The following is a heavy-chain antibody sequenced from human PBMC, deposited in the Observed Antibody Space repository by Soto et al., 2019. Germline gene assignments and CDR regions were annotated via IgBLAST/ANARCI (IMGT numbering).Heavy chain of an antibody. V-gene: IGHV4-39*01. J-gene: IGHJ1*01. D-gene: IGHD3-10*01. CDR1: GGSINSSSYY. CDR3: ATVWFGESQH. Sequence: QLQLQESGPGLVKPSETLSLTCTVSGGSINSSSYYWGWIRQPPGKGLEWIGSIYYSGSTYYNPSLKSRVTISVDTAKNQFSLKLSSVTAADTAVYYFATVWFGESQHWGQGTLVTVSS. CDR2: IYYSGST.